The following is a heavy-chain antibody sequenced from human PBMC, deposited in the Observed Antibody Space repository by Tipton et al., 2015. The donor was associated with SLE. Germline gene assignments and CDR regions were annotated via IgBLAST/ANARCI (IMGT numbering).Heavy chain of an antibody. D-gene: IGHD6-19*01. Sequence: TLSLTCTVSGGSISRGSYYWSWIRRPAGKGLEWIGRIYTSGSTNYNPSLKSRVTISVDTSKNQFSLKLSSVTSADTAVYYCARGRGYSSGWYLGYWGQGTLVTVSS. CDR1: GGSISRGSYY. V-gene: IGHV4-61*02. CDR2: IYTSGST. CDR3: ARGRGYSSGWYLGY. J-gene: IGHJ4*02.